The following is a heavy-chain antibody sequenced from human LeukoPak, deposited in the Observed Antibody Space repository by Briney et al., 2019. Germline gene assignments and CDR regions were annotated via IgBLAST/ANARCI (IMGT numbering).Heavy chain of an antibody. CDR1: GGSISSVDYC. Sequence: SETLSLTCTVSGGSISSVDYCWSWIRQYPGKGLEWIGCINYRGSAYYNPSPKSRVTISVDTSKNQFSLKLSSVTAADTAVYYCARGNIVLMVYARGYWFDPWGQGTLVTVSS. CDR3: ARGNIVLMVYARGYWFDP. CDR2: INYRGSA. J-gene: IGHJ5*02. D-gene: IGHD2-8*01. V-gene: IGHV4-31*03.